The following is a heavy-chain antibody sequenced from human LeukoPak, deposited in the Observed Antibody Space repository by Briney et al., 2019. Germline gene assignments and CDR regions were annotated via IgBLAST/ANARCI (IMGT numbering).Heavy chain of an antibody. J-gene: IGHJ5*02. Sequence: PSETLSLTCTVSGYSISSGYYWGWIRQPPGKGLEWIGSIYRSGSTYYNPSLKSRVTISVDTSKNQVSLKLSSVTAADTAVYYCARVQRGYSGRTTPQNNWFDPWGQGTLVTVSS. CDR1: GYSISSGYY. CDR2: IYRSGST. CDR3: ARVQRGYSGRTTPQNNWFDP. D-gene: IGHD5-12*01. V-gene: IGHV4-38-2*02.